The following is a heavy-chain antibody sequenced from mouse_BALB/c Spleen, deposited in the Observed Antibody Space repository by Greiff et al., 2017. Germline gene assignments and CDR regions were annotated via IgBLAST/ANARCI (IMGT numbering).Heavy chain of an antibody. CDR3: ERGGLRRDYYAMDY. D-gene: IGHD2-4*01. J-gene: IGHJ4*01. CDR2: ISTYYGDA. V-gene: IGHV1S137*01. Sequence: VQLQQSGAELVRPGVSVKISCKGSGYTFPDYAMHWVKQSHAKSLEWIGVISTYYGDASYNQKFKGKATMTVDKSSSTAYMELARLTSEDSDIYYGERGGLRRDYYAMDYWGQGTSVTGSS. CDR1: GYTFPDYA.